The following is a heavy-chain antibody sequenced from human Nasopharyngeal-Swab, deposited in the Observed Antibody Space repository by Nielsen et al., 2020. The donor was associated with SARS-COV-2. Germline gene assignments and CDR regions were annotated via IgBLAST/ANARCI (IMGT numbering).Heavy chain of an antibody. CDR3: ATDVPLRAYYMDV. V-gene: IGHV1-18*04. CDR2: ISAYSGKT. CDR1: NYTFIDYG. J-gene: IGHJ6*03. Sequence: ASVKVSCKASNYTFIDYGISWVRQAPGQGLEWMGWISAYSGKTDYAQKFQDRVTMTTDTSTSTAYMELRTLRSDDTAVYYCATDVPLRAYYMDVWGKGTTVSVSS.